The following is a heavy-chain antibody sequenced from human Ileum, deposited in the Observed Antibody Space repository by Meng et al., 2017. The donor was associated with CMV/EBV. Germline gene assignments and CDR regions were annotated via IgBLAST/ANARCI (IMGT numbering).Heavy chain of an antibody. D-gene: IGHD2-2*01. CDR2: MNPNSGNT. V-gene: IGHV1-8*01. CDR3: ARTCSSTSCYYYYYYGMDV. J-gene: IGHJ6*02. CDR1: GYTFTSYD. Sequence: ASVKVSCKASGYTFTSYDINWVRQATGQGLEWMGWMNPNSGNTGYAQKFQGRVTMTRNTSISTAYMELSSLRSEDTAVYYCARTCSSTSCYYYYYYGMDVWGQGTTVTSSS.